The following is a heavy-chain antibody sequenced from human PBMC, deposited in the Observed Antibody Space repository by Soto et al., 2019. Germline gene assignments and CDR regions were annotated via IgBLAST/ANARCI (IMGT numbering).Heavy chain of an antibody. J-gene: IGHJ3*02. CDR3: ARGGYCSGGSCPGYAFDI. V-gene: IGHV4-30-4*01. D-gene: IGHD2-15*01. CDR2: IYYSGST. Sequence: PSETLSLTCTVSGGSISSGDYYWGWIRQPPGKGLEWIGYIYYSGSTYYNPSLKSRVTISVDTSKNQFSLKLSSVTAADTAVYYCARGGYCSGGSCPGYAFDIWGQGTMVTVSS. CDR1: GGSISSGDYY.